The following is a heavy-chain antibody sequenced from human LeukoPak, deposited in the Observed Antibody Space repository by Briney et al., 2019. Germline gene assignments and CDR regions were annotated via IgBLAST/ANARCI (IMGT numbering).Heavy chain of an antibody. CDR3: ARDRGIDYYGSGSYYRHYYYYMDV. V-gene: IGHV1-18*01. Sequence: ASVKVSCKASGYTFTSYGIRWVRQAPGQGLEWMGWISAYNGNTNYAQKLQGRVTMTTDTSTSTAYMELSRLRSDDTAVYYCARDRGIDYYGSGSYYRHYYYYMDVWGKGTTVTVSS. J-gene: IGHJ6*03. CDR1: GYTFTSYG. CDR2: ISAYNGNT. D-gene: IGHD3-10*01.